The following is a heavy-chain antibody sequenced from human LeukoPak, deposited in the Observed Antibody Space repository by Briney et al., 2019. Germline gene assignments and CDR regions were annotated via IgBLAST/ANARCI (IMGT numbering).Heavy chain of an antibody. CDR2: IKQDGSEK. CDR3: ARVRVAFHNAFDI. D-gene: IGHD3-3*02. J-gene: IGHJ3*02. V-gene: IGHV3-7*01. CDR1: GFTFSTYW. Sequence: TGGSLRLSCAASGFTFSTYWMSWVRQAPGKGLEWVANIKQDGSEKYYVDSVKGRFTISRDNAKNSLYLQMNSLRAEDTAVYYCARVRVAFHNAFDIWGQGTMVTVSS.